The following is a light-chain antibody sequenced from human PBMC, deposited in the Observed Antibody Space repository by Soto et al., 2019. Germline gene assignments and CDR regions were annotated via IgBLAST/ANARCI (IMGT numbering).Light chain of an antibody. V-gene: IGKV3-20*01. CDR3: QQYGTSPRT. J-gene: IGKJ1*01. CDR2: EKS. CDR1: QSFSSSY. Sequence: DIVLTQSPGTLSLSPGDSATLSCRASQSFSSSYLAWYQQKPGQAPRLLIYEKSSRATGIPDRFSGSGSQTDLTLTISRLEPEDFAVYYCQQYGTSPRTFGQGTKVDIK.